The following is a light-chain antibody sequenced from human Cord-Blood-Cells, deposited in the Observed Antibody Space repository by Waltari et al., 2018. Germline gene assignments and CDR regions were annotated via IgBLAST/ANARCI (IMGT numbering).Light chain of an antibody. CDR3: QQRSNWPPTWT. J-gene: IGKJ1*01. V-gene: IGKV3-11*01. CDR1: QSVSSY. Sequence: EIVLTQSPATLSLSPGDRATLSCRASQSVSSYLAWYHQKPGQAPRLLIYDASNRATGIPARFSGSGSGTDFTLTISSLEPEDVAVYYCQQRSNWPPTWTFGQGTKVEIK. CDR2: DAS.